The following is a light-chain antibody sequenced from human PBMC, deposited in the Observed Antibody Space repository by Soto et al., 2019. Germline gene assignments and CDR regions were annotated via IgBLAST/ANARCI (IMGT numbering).Light chain of an antibody. CDR3: QQYSDAPHT. Sequence: EIALTQSPGTLSLSPGERAALSCRARRSLSDNHLAWYQQRPGQAPRLLIYGSSSRAAGIPDRFRGSGTGTDFTLTIRRLEPDDFGVYYCQQYSDAPHTFGLGTKVEIQ. CDR2: GSS. CDR1: RSLSDNH. J-gene: IGKJ2*01. V-gene: IGKV3-20*01.